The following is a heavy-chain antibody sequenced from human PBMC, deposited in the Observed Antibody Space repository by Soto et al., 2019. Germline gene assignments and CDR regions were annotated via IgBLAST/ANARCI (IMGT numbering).Heavy chain of an antibody. CDR3: AKSLTGYYSFNPRGYSYLDV. V-gene: IGHV4-59*01. D-gene: IGHD3-9*01. CDR1: GGSISSYY. CDR2: IYYSGST. Sequence: SETLSLTWTVSGGSISSYYWSWIRQPPGKGLEWIGYIYYSGSTNYNPSLKSRVTISVDTSKNQFSLKLSSVTAADTAVYYFAKSLTGYYSFNPRGYSYLDVGGKGTTVTAPS. J-gene: IGHJ6*03.